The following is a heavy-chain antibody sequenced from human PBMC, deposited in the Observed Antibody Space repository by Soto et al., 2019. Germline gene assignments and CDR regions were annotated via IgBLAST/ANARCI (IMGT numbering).Heavy chain of an antibody. CDR1: GFSLSTSGMG. D-gene: IGHD3-9*01. CDR2: IYWDDDR. V-gene: IGHV2-5*02. Sequence: QVTLKEAGPPLLKPTQTLTLTCTFSGFSLSTSGMGVGWIRQPPGKALEWLALIYWDDDRRHSPSLNSRLTITKDPSKNQLVLTMPNMAPVDTATYCCTRRYYDTVTGLPYHFDYWGQGTLVTVSS. J-gene: IGHJ4*02. CDR3: TRRYYDTVTGLPYHFDY.